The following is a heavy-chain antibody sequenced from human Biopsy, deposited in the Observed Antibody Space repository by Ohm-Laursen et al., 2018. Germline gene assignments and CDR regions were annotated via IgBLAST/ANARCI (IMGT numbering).Heavy chain of an antibody. CDR3: ARDLTWGSYFDS. CDR1: GFTFSNYA. CDR2: IGGGGSPT. J-gene: IGHJ4*02. Sequence: GSLRLSCSASGFTFSNYALTWVRQAPGKVLEWVSAIGGGGSPTLYADSVKGRFTISRDNSKNSLYLQMNSLRAEDTAVYYCARDLTWGSYFDSWGQGSLVTVSS. D-gene: IGHD3-16*01. V-gene: IGHV3-23*01.